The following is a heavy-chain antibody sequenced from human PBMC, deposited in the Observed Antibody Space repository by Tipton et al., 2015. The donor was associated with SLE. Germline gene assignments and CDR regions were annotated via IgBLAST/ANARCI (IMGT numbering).Heavy chain of an antibody. CDR1: GGSISFSSYY. D-gene: IGHD3-22*01. CDR3: AGEYYYDSIGVH. J-gene: IGHJ4*02. Sequence: TLSLTCTVSGGSISFSSYYWSWIRKPPGKGLEWIGEINHSGSTNYNPSLKSRVTISVDTSKNQFSLKLSSVTAADTAVYYCAGEYYYDSIGVHWGQGTLVTVSS. CDR2: INHSGST. V-gene: IGHV4-39*07.